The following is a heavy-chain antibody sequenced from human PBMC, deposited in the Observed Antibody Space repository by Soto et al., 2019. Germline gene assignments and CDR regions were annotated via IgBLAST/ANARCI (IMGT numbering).Heavy chain of an antibody. V-gene: IGHV1-46*03. J-gene: IGHJ4*02. CDR2: INPSGGST. CDR1: GYTFTSYY. CDR3: ARVYCSGGSCYSIDY. D-gene: IGHD2-15*01. Sequence: ASVKVSCKASGYTFTSYYMHWVRQAPGQGLEWMGIINPSGGSTSYAQKFQGRVTMTRDTSTSTVYMELSILRSEDTAVYYCARVYCSGGSCYSIDYWGQGTLVTVSS.